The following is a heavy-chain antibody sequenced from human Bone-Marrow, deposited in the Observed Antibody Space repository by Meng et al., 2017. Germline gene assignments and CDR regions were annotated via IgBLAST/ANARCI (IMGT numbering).Heavy chain of an antibody. CDR1: GFTVSSNY. V-gene: IGHV3-53*05. J-gene: IGHJ3*02. CDR2: IYSGGST. Sequence: GGSLRLSCAASGFTVSSNYMSWVRQAPGKGLEWVSVIYSGGSTYYADSVKGRFTISRDNAKNSLYLQMNSLRAEDTALYYCAKDRRIMTTYAFDIWGQGTMVTVSS. D-gene: IGHD3-16*01. CDR3: AKDRRIMTTYAFDI.